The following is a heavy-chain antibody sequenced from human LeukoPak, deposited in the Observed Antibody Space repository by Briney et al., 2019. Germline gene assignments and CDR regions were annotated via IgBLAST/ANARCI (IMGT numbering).Heavy chain of an antibody. Sequence: PGGSLRLSCAASGFTFSSYAMSWVRQAPGKGLEWVSAISGSDGSTNYADSVKGRFSISRDNSKNTLYLQMNSLRAEDTAVYYCARDLMRFLEWVNWSQGTLVTVSS. D-gene: IGHD3-3*01. J-gene: IGHJ4*02. CDR2: ISGSDGST. CDR1: GFTFSSYA. V-gene: IGHV3-23*01. CDR3: ARDLMRFLEWVN.